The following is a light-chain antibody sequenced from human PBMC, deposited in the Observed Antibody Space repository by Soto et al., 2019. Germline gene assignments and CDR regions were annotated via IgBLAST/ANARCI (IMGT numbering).Light chain of an antibody. CDR3: QSYDSSPS. CDR2: GNS. CDR1: SSNIGAGYD. J-gene: IGLJ2*01. Sequence: QSVLTQPPSVSGAPGQRVTISCTGSSSNIGAGYDVHWYQQLPGTAPKLLIYGNSNRPSGVPDRFSGSKSGTSASLAITGLQAADEADYYCQSYDSSPSFGGGTKLTVL. V-gene: IGLV1-40*01.